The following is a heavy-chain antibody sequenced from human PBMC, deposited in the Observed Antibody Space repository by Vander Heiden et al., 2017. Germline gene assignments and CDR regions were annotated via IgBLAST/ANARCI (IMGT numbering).Heavy chain of an antibody. CDR3: ARGDSQGYYYYYGMDV. D-gene: IGHD2-15*01. CDR2: ISYDGSNK. Sequence: QVQLVESGGGVVQPGRSLRLSCAASGFTFGSYAMHWVRQAPGKGLEWVAVISYDGSNKYYADSVKGRFTISRDNSKNTLYLQMNSLRAEETAVYYCARGDSQGYYYYYGMDVWGQGTTVTVSS. J-gene: IGHJ6*02. V-gene: IGHV3-30-3*01. CDR1: GFTFGSYA.